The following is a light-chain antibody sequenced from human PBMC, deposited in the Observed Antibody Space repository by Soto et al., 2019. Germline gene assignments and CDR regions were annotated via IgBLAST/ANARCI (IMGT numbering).Light chain of an antibody. CDR1: QSVTTR. CDR3: QQYGGSPIT. J-gene: IGKJ5*01. Sequence: EIVLTQSPDTLSLSPGGRATLSCRASQSVTTRLAWYQQKPGQPPRLLISGASVRASGVPVRISGSGSGTGFTLTISRLEPEDFALYYCQQYGGSPITFGLGTRLEVK. CDR2: GAS. V-gene: IGKV3-20*01.